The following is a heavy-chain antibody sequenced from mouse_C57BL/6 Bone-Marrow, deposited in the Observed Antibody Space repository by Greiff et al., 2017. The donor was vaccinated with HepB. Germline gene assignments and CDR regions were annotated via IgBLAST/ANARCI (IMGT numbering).Heavy chain of an antibody. V-gene: IGHV5-17*01. CDR2: ISSGSSTI. Sequence: DVMLVESGGGLVNPGGSLKLSCAASGFTFSDYGMHWVRQAPEKGLEWVAYISSGSSTIYYADTVKGRFTISRDNAKNTLFLQMTSLRSEDTAMYYCARPGFAYWGQGTLVTVSA. CDR3: ARPGFAY. J-gene: IGHJ3*01. CDR1: GFTFSDYG.